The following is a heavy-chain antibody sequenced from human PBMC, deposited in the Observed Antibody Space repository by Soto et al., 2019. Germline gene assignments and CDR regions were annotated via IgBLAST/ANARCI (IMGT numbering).Heavy chain of an antibody. J-gene: IGHJ4*02. Sequence: GGSLRLSCAASGFTFSSYAMHWVRQAPGKGLEYVSAISSNGGSTYYANSVKGRFTISRDSSKNTLYLQMGSLRAEDMAVYYCARGTSGTFDYWGQGTLVTVSS. D-gene: IGHD1-1*01. CDR3: ARGTSGTFDY. CDR2: ISSNGGST. V-gene: IGHV3-64*01. CDR1: GFTFSSYA.